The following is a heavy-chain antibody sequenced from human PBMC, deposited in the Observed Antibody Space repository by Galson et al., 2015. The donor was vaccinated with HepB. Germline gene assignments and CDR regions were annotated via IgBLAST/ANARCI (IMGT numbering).Heavy chain of an antibody. CDR1: GDPIDSRGYY. CDR3: ARDLGFGGQLDF. V-gene: IGHV4-31*03. CDR2: INYNGDT. J-gene: IGHJ4*02. D-gene: IGHD3-16*01. Sequence: TLSLTCTVSGDPIDSRGYYWSWIRHHPERGLEWNGYINYNGDTYYNPSLKSRLDIPRDTSKKQFSLSLKSVTAADTAVYYFARDLGFGGQLDFWGQGALVTVSS.